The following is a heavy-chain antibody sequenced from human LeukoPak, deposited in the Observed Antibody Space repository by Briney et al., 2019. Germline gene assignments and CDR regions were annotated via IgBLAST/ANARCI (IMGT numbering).Heavy chain of an antibody. Sequence: GGALRLSCAASEFPFSNYGMSWVRQAPGKGLEWVSIIYSGGSTFYADSVKGRFTISRDNSKNTLYLQMNSLRSEDTAVYYCAREPRTQWLVDYYYYYMDVWGKGTTVTVSS. CDR1: EFPFSNYG. CDR3: AREPRTQWLVDYYYYYMDV. D-gene: IGHD6-19*01. V-gene: IGHV3-53*05. J-gene: IGHJ6*03. CDR2: IYSGGST.